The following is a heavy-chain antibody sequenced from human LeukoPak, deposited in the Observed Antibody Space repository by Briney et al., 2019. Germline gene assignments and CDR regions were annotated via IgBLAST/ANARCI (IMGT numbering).Heavy chain of an antibody. J-gene: IGHJ5*02. V-gene: IGHV4-59*12. CDR1: GGSISSYS. D-gene: IGHD1-26*01. CDR3: ARDSLQWGRVDP. CDR2: IYYSGST. Sequence: SGPTLVKPSETLSLTCTVSGGSISSYSWSWIRQPPGKGLEWIGYIYYSGSTNYNPSLKSRVTISVDTSKNQFSLKLSSVTAADTAVYYCARDSLQWGRVDPWGQGTLVTVSS.